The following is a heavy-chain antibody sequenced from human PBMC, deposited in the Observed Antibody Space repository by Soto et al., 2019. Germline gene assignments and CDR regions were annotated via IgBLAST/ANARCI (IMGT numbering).Heavy chain of an antibody. CDR1: GFSLSTSGVG. Sequence: QITLKESGPPLVKPTQTLTLTCTFSGFSLSTSGVGVGWIRQPPGKALEWLALIYWDDDKRYSPSLKSRLTITQDASKNQIVLTMTNADPVDTVTYYCAQSTNTYCSGGSCYFHYWGQGTLVTVSS. CDR3: AQSTNTYCSGGSCYFHY. J-gene: IGHJ4*02. D-gene: IGHD2-15*01. V-gene: IGHV2-5*02. CDR2: IYWDDDK.